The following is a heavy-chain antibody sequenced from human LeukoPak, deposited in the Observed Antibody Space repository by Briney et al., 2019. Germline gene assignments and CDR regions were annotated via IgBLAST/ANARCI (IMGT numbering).Heavy chain of an antibody. Sequence: PGESLQISCKGSGYRFTSYWIGWVRPMPGKGLEWMGIIYPGDSDTRYSASFQGQVTISADKSNSTAYLQWSSLKASEHAMYCYARCWSSRSSDYWGQGTLGTVS. CDR2: IYPGDSDT. D-gene: IGHD6-19*01. V-gene: IGHV5-51*01. CDR3: ARCWSSRSSDY. J-gene: IGHJ4*02. CDR1: GYRFTSYW.